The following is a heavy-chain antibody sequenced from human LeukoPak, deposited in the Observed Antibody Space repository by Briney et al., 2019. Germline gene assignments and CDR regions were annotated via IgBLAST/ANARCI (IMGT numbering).Heavy chain of an antibody. CDR3: ARKARIVAFDI. J-gene: IGHJ3*02. D-gene: IGHD1-26*01. V-gene: IGHV4-34*01. CDR2: INHSGST. Sequence: TSETLSLTCAVYGGSFSGYYWSWIRQPPGKGLEWIGEINHSGSTNYNPSLKSGVTISVDTSKNQFSLKLSSVTAADTAVYYCARKARIVAFDIWGQGTMVTVSS. CDR1: GGSFSGYY.